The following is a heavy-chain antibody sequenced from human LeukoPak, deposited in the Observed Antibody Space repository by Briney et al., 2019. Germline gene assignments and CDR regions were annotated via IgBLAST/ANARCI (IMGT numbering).Heavy chain of an antibody. D-gene: IGHD2-2*01. CDR3: ARGRTGYCSSTSCSFDY. CDR2: IIPIFGTA. CDR1: GGTFSSYA. Sequence: SVKVSCKXSGGTFSSYAISWVRQAPGQGLEWMGGIIPIFGTANYAQKFQGRVTITADESTSTAYMELSSLRSEDTAVYYCARGRTGYCSSTSCSFDYWGQGTLVTVSS. J-gene: IGHJ4*02. V-gene: IGHV1-69*01.